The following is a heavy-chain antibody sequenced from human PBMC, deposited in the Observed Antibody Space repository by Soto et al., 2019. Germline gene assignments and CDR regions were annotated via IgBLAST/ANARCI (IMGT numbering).Heavy chain of an antibody. J-gene: IGHJ4*02. V-gene: IGHV1-69*02. CDR1: GGTFSSYT. CDR3: ARGLSIHHNFDY. D-gene: IGHD2-21*01. CDR2: IIPILGIA. Sequence: SVKVSCKASGGTFSSYTISWVRQAPGQGLEWMGRIIPILGIANYAQKFQGRVTITADKSTSTAYMELSSLRSEDTAVYYCARGLSIHHNFDYWGQGTLVTVSS.